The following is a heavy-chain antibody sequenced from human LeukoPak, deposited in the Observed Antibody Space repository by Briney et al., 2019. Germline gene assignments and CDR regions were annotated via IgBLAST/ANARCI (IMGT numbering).Heavy chain of an antibody. D-gene: IGHD2-2*02. CDR1: GYSFTSYW. J-gene: IGHJ4*02. Sequence: GESLKISCKGSGYSFTSYWIGWVRQMPGKGLEWVGIIYPGDSDTRYSPSFQGQVTISADKSISTAYLQWSSLKASDTAMYYCARLRVPAAIPAWYFDYWGQGTLVTVSS. CDR2: IYPGDSDT. V-gene: IGHV5-51*01. CDR3: ARLRVPAAIPAWYFDY.